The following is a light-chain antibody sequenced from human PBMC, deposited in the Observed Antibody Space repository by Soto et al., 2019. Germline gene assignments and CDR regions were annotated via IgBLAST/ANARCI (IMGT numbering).Light chain of an antibody. J-gene: IGKJ2*01. V-gene: IGKV3-20*01. CDR2: GAS. CDR1: QSVGNSY. CDR3: QQYGSSPNT. Sequence: EIVLTQSPGTLSLSPGERATLSCRASQSVGNSYLAWYQQKPGQAPRLLIYGASTRATGLPDRISGRGSGTDFTLTISRLEPEDFAVYYCQQYGSSPNTFGQGTKVDIK.